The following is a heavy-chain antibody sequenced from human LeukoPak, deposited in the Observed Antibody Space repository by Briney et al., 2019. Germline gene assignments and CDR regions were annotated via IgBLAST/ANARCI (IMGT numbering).Heavy chain of an antibody. CDR2: ISYDGSNK. D-gene: IGHD6-13*01. J-gene: IGHJ4*02. Sequence: GGSLRLSCAASGFDFSTQWMSWVRQAPGKGLEWVAVISYDGSNKYYADSVKGRFTISRDNSKNTLYLQMNSLRAEDTAVYYCASMAYSHDYWGQGTLVTVSS. CDR3: ASMAYSHDY. V-gene: IGHV3-30*03. CDR1: GFDFSTQW.